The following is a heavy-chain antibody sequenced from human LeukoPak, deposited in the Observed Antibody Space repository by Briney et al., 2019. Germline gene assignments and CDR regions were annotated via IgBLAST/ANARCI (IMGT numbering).Heavy chain of an antibody. CDR1: GFTFSNAW. J-gene: IGHJ4*02. V-gene: IGHV3-15*01. CDR2: IKSKTDGGTT. CDR3: AREDQWLSIFDY. D-gene: IGHD6-19*01. Sequence: GGSLRLSCTASGFTFSNAWMSWVRQAPGKGLEWVGRIKSKTDGGTTDYAAPVKGRFTISRDDSKNTLYLQMNSLRAEDTAVYYCAREDQWLSIFDYWGQGTPVTVSS.